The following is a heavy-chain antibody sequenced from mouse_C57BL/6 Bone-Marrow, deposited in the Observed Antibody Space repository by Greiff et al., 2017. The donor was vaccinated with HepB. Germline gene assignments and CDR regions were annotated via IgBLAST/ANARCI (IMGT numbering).Heavy chain of an antibody. D-gene: IGHD1-1*01. CDR2: IWSGGST. CDR1: GFSLTSYG. V-gene: IGHV2-2*01. CDR3: ARNDGNYYGGSPDWYFDV. Sequence: VQLQQSGPGLVQPSQRLSITCTASGFSLTSYGVHWVRQSPGKGLEWLGVIWSGGSTDYNAAFISRLSISKDNSKSQVFFKMNSLQADDTAIYYCARNDGNYYGGSPDWYFDVWGTGTTVIVSS. J-gene: IGHJ1*03.